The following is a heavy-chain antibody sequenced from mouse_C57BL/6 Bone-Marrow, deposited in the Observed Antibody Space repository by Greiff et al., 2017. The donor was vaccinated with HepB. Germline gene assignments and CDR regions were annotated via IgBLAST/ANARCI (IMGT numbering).Heavy chain of an antibody. CDR1: GYTFTSYW. D-gene: IGHD1-1*01. J-gene: IGHJ1*03. Sequence: QVQLQQPGAELVKPGASVKLSCKASGYTFTSYWMHWVKQRPGQGLEWIGMIHPNSGSTNYNEKFKSKATLTVDKSSSTAYMQLSSLTSEDSAVDYCARDGAASGYYYGSSYWYFDVWGTGTTITVSS. CDR2: IHPNSGST. V-gene: IGHV1-64*01. CDR3: ARDGAASGYYYGSSYWYFDV.